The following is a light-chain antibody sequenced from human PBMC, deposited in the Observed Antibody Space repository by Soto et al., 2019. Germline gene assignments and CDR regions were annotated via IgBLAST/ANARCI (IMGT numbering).Light chain of an antibody. J-gene: IGLJ3*02. CDR3: SSYTSSGTLWV. Sequence: QSALTQPASVSGSPGQSITISCTGTSSDVGGYNYVSWYQQHPGKAPKLMVYDVSNRPLGVSNRFSGSKSGNTASLTISGLQAEDEADYYCSSYTSSGTLWVFGGGTQLTVL. CDR1: SSDVGGYNY. V-gene: IGLV2-14*01. CDR2: DVS.